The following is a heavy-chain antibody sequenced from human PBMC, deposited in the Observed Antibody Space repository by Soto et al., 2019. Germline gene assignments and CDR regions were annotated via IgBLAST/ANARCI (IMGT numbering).Heavy chain of an antibody. J-gene: IGHJ5*02. CDR2: IYATGTT. CDR1: GASISGFY. Sequence: SETLSLTCPLSGASISGFYWSWIRPYAGKGLEWIGRIYATGTTDYNPSLKSRVMMSVDTSKKQFSLKLRSVTAADTAVYYCVRDGTKTLRDWFDPWGQGISVTVSS. D-gene: IGHD1-1*01. CDR3: VRDGTKTLRDWFDP. V-gene: IGHV4-4*07.